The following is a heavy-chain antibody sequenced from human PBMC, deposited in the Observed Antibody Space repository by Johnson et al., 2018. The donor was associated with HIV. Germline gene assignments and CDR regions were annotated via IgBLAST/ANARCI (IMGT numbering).Heavy chain of an antibody. V-gene: IGHV3-64*01. CDR2: ISSDGGTT. J-gene: IGHJ3*02. CDR1: GFTFSSYA. D-gene: IGHD1-26*01. Sequence: VQLVESGGGLVQPGGSLRLSCAASGFTFSSYAMHWVRQAPGKGLEYVSAISSDGGTTYYANSVKGRFTISRDNAKNSLYLQMNILSAGATAVYYCARAGVGAGAFDIWGQGTMVIVSS. CDR3: ARAGVGAGAFDI.